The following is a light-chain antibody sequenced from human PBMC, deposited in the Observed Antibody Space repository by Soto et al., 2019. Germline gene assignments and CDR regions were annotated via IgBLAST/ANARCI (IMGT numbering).Light chain of an antibody. CDR3: MQAVYTRT. CDR2: DAS. CDR1: LSVSVY. V-gene: IGKV3-11*01. Sequence: FVLTQSPSTLSLSPGERATLSCRTSLSVSVYLDWYQQKPGQAPRLLISDASNRATGIPARFSGSGSGTDFTLRISGVEAEDVGVYYCMQAVYTRTFAPGTKVDIK. J-gene: IGKJ1*01.